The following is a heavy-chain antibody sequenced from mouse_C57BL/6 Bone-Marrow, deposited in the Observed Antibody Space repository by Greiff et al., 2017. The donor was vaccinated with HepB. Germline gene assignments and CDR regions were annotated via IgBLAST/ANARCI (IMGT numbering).Heavy chain of an antibody. CDR1: GFTFSDFY. D-gene: IGHD1-1*01. Sequence: EVKVVESGGGLVQSGRSLRLSCATSGFTFSDFYMEWVRQAPGKGLEWIAASRNKANDYTTEYSASVKGRFIVSRDTSQSILYLQMNALRAEDTAIYYCARDAHYGSIGFAYWGQGTLVTVSA. J-gene: IGHJ3*01. V-gene: IGHV7-1*01. CDR3: ARDAHYGSIGFAY. CDR2: SRNKANDYTT.